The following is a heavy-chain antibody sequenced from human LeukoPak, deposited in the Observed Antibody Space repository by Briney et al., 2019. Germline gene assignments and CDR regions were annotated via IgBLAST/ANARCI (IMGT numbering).Heavy chain of an antibody. CDR2: TYYRSKWYN. J-gene: IGHJ4*02. V-gene: IGHV6-1*01. Sequence: SQTLSLTCAISGDSVSSNSAAWNWIRQSPSRGLQWLGRTYYRSKWYNDYAVSVKSRITINPDTSKNQFSLQLNSVTPEDTAVYYCARGPPYCSSTRCRDWGQGTLVTVSS. D-gene: IGHD2-2*01. CDR1: GDSVSSNSAA. CDR3: ARGPPYCSSTRCRD.